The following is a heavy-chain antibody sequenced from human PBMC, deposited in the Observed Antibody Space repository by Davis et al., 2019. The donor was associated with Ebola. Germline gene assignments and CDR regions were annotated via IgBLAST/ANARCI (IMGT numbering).Heavy chain of an antibody. V-gene: IGHV3-23*01. CDR1: GFTFSSYY. CDR3: VKDSSNIWFDI. CDR2: LGLSADT. D-gene: IGHD2/OR15-2a*01. Sequence: GESLKISCAASGFTFSSYYMNWVRRAPGKGPEWVSTLGLSADTYYADSVKGRFAMSRDNSRGTLYLQMNSLRVEDSAIYYCVKDSSNIWFDIWGQGTLVTVSS. J-gene: IGHJ3*02.